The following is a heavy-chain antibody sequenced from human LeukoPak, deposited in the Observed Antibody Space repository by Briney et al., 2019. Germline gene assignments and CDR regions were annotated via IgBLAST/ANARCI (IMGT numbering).Heavy chain of an antibody. V-gene: IGHV1-2*02. CDR2: INPNSGGT. J-gene: IGHJ3*02. CDR3: ARERRRGLPGAFDI. Sequence: ASVKVSCKASGYTFTGYYMHWVRQAPGRGLEWMGWINPNSGGTNYAQKFQGRVTMTRDTSISTAYMELSRLRSDDTAVYYCARERRRGLPGAFDIWGQGTMVTVSS. CDR1: GYTFTGYY.